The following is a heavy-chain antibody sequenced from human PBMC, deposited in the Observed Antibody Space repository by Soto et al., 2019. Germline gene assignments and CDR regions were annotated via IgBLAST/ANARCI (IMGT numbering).Heavy chain of an antibody. J-gene: IGHJ4*02. CDR1: GFTFSNAW. Sequence: EEQVVESGGGLVKPGGSLRLSCVGSGFTFSNAWMNWVRQAPGKGLEWVGRIKSKLHGGTTDYAAPVTGRFTISRADSKDTVLLRMNSLKTEDTGVYYCSTGGYYFEYWGRGTLVTVSS. CDR2: IKSKLHGGTT. D-gene: IGHD3-10*01. CDR3: STGGYYFEY. V-gene: IGHV3-15*01.